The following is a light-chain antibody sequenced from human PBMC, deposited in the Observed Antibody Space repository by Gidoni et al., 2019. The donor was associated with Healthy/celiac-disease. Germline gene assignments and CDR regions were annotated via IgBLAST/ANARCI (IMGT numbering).Light chain of an antibody. CDR1: QSVSSSY. J-gene: IGKJ1*01. Sequence: EIVLPQSPGTLSLSPGERATLSCRASQSVSSSYLAWYQQKPGQAPRLLIYGASSRATGIPDRFSGSGSGTDFTLTISRLEPEDFAVYYCQQYGSSRTFXQXTKVEIK. CDR3: QQYGSSRT. CDR2: GAS. V-gene: IGKV3-20*01.